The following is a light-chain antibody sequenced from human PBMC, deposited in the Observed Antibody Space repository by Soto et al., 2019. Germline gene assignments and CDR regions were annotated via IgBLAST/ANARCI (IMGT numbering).Light chain of an antibody. CDR2: DAS. J-gene: IGKJ3*01. V-gene: IGKV3-11*01. CDR3: QQYGSSPGFT. CDR1: QSVSNY. Sequence: EIVLTQSPATLSLSPGERATLSCRASQSVSNYLAWYQQKPGQAPRLLIHDASNRATGIPARFSGSGSGTDFTLTISSLEPEDFAVYYCQQYGSSPGFTFGPGTKVDIK.